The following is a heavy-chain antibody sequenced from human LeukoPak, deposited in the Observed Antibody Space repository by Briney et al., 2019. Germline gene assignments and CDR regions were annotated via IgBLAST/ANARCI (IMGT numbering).Heavy chain of an antibody. CDR3: ARAGTTTDMVRGVIITYYYGMDV. D-gene: IGHD3-10*01. CDR2: IYYSGST. CDR1: GGSISRGGYY. V-gene: IGHV4-31*03. Sequence: PSETLSLTCTVSGGSISRGGYYWSWIRQHPGKGLEWIGYIYYSGSTYYNPSLKSRVTISVDTSKNQFSLKLSSVTAADTAVYYCARAGTTTDMVRGVIITYYYGMDVWGQGTTVTVSS. J-gene: IGHJ6*02.